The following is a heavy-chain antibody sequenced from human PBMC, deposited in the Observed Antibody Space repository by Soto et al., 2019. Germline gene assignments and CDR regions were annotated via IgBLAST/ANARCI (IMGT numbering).Heavy chain of an antibody. CDR1: GFTFDDYA. J-gene: IGHJ6*03. D-gene: IGHD3-10*01. Sequence: GGSLRLSCAASGFTFDDYAMHWVRQVPGKGLEWVSGISWNSGSINYADSVKGRFTISRDNAKNSLYLQMNSLKAEDTALYYCTKDSYYGSGSYYYMDVWGKGTTVTVSS. CDR2: ISWNSGSI. V-gene: IGHV3-9*01. CDR3: TKDSYYGSGSYYYMDV.